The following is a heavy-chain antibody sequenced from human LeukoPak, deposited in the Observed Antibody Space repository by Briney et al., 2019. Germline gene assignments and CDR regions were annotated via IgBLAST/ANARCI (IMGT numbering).Heavy chain of an antibody. Sequence: SQTLSLTCAISGDSVSSNSAAWNWIRQSPSRGLEWLGRTYYRSKWYNDYAVSMKSRITINPDTSKNQFSLQLNSVTPEDTAVYYCARALLRYFDWLLPHFDYWGQGTLVTVSS. CDR2: TYYRSKWYN. CDR1: GDSVSSNSAA. CDR3: ARALLRYFDWLLPHFDY. J-gene: IGHJ4*02. D-gene: IGHD3-9*01. V-gene: IGHV6-1*01.